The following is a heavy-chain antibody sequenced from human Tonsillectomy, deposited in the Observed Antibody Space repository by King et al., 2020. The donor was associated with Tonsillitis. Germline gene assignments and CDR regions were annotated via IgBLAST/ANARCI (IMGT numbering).Heavy chain of an antibody. CDR1: GFTVSSYA. D-gene: IGHD1-26*01. CDR2: LSGSGSST. Sequence: VQSGGSLRLSCAASGFTVSSYAMSWVRQAPGKGLEWVSTLSGSGSSTYYADSVKGRLTISRDNSKYTLYLQMSSLRAEDTAVYYCARASGGLSGSYPLNAFDVWGQGTMVTVS. J-gene: IGHJ3*01. V-gene: IGHV3-23*01. CDR3: ARASGGLSGSYPLNAFDV.